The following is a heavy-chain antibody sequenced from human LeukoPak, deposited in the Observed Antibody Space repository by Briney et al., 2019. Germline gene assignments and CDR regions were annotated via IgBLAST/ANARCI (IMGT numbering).Heavy chain of an antibody. Sequence: GGSLRLSCAASGFTFSSYSMNWVRQAPGKGLEWVSSISSSSSYIYYADSVKGRFTISRDNAKNSLYLQMNSLRAEDTAVYYCARESGTTRDFADYWGQGTLVTVSS. J-gene: IGHJ4*02. D-gene: IGHD1-1*01. CDR3: ARESGTTRDFADY. CDR2: ISSSSSYI. V-gene: IGHV3-21*01. CDR1: GFTFSSYS.